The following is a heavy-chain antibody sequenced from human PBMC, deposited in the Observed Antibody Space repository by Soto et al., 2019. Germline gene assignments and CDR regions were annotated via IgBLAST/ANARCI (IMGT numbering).Heavy chain of an antibody. J-gene: IGHJ5*02. CDR1: GVSMSGFY. Sequence: SETLSLTCAVSGVSMSGFYWSWIRQPPGKGLEWIGYIYYSGSTNYNPSLRSRVTISVDKSKNQFSLKLSSVTAADTAVYYCARSAMGRGVIDWFDPWGQGTLVTVSS. CDR3: ARSAMGRGVIDWFDP. CDR2: IYYSGST. V-gene: IGHV4-59*12. D-gene: IGHD3-10*01.